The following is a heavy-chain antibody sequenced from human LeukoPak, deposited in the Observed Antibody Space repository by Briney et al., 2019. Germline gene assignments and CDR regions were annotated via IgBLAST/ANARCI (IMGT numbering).Heavy chain of an antibody. CDR2: IYPGDSDT. CDR3: ARRYCTNGVCHYGMDV. V-gene: IGHV5-51*01. CDR1: GYSFTSCW. Sequence: GESLKISCKGSGYSFTSCWIGWVRQMPGKGLEWMGIIYPGDSDTRYSPSFQGQVTISADKSISTAYLQWSSLKASDTAMYYCARRYCTNGVCHYGMDVWGQGTTVTVSS. D-gene: IGHD2-8*01. J-gene: IGHJ6*02.